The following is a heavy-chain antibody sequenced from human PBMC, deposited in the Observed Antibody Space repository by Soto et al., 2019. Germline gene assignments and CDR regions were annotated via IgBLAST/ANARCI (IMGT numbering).Heavy chain of an antibody. CDR1: GGSISSGGYS. CDR2: IYHSGST. D-gene: IGHD1-1*01. J-gene: IGHJ4*02. CDR3: ARGNWNVDWDY. V-gene: IGHV4-30-2*01. Sequence: PSETLSLTCAVSGGSISSGGYSWSWIRQPPGKGLEWIGYIYHSGSTYYNPSLKSRVTISVDRSKNQFSLKLSSVTAADTAVYYCARGNWNVDWDYWGQGTLVTVSS.